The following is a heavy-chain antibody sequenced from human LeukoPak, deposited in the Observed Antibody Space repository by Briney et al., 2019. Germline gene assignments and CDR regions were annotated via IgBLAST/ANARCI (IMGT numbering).Heavy chain of an antibody. CDR1: GYTFTGYY. CDR2: INPNSGGT. D-gene: IGHD6-6*01. V-gene: IGHV1-2*02. CDR3: ARARGSIAALYYYYYMDV. Sequence: GASVKVSCKASGYTFTGYYMHWVRQAPGQGLEWMGWINPNSGGTNYAQKSQGRVTMTRDTSISTAYMELSRLRSDDTAVYYCARARGSIAALYYYYYMDVWGKGTTVTVSS. J-gene: IGHJ6*03.